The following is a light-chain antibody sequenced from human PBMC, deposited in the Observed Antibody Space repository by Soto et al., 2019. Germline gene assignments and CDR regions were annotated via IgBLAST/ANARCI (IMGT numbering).Light chain of an antibody. CDR2: DVT. V-gene: IGLV2-14*01. J-gene: IGLJ2*01. CDR3: ISYTNSPTLGVV. CDR1: GSDIGGFNF. Sequence: QSALTQPASVSGSPGQSITISCTGTGSDIGGFNFVSWYQQPPGKAPKLIIFDVTNRPSGVSNRFSGSKSGNTASLTISGLQAEDEADYHCISYTNSPTLGVVFGGGTKLTVL.